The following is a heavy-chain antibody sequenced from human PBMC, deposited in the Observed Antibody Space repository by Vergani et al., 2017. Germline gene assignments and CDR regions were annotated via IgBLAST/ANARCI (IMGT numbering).Heavy chain of an antibody. D-gene: IGHD2-21*01. V-gene: IGHV4-61*02. CDR2: IDTSGAS. J-gene: IGHJ3*01. CDR1: GGSFSTGGQS. CDR3: ARDGGEYDKDALDV. Sequence: QVQLQESGPGLVKPSQTLSLTCTVSGGSFSTGGQSWTWLRQSAGKGLEWIGRIDTSGASNYNPSLRSRATMSVDASKRQFSLKLTSVTAADTAVYYCARDGGEYDKDALDVWGQGTMVTVTS.